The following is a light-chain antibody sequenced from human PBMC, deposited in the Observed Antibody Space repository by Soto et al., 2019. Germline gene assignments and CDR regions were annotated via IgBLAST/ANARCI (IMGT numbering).Light chain of an antibody. CDR1: QDITPS. V-gene: IGKV1-9*01. CDR2: GAS. CDR3: QQFKSYPLT. Sequence: DIHLTQSPSFLSASVGDRVTITCLASQDITPSLTWYQQKPGKAPKLLIYGASTLQSGVPSRFSGSGSGTEFSLTITNLQPEDSATYYCQQFKSYPLTFGGGTKVDIK. J-gene: IGKJ4*01.